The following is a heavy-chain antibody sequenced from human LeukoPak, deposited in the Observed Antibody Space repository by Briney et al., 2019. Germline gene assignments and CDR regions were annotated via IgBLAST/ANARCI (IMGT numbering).Heavy chain of an antibody. J-gene: IGHJ6*04. CDR1: GHTFTSYY. V-gene: IGHV1-46*01. D-gene: IGHD2-2*01. CDR2: INPSGGST. Sequence: ASVKVSCKASGHTFTSYYMHWVRQAPGQGPEWMGIINPSGGSTSYAQKFQGRVTMTRDTSTSTVYMELSSLRSEDTAVYYCARDSYQLLSHYYYGMDVWGKGTTVTVSS. CDR3: ARDSYQLLSHYYYGMDV.